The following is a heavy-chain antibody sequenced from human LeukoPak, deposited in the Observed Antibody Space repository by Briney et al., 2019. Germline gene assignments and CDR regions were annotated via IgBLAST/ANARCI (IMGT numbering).Heavy chain of an antibody. D-gene: IGHD3-22*01. CDR2: INPSGGST. CDR1: GYTFTSYY. J-gene: IGHJ5*02. Sequence: ASVKVSCKASGYTFTSYYMHWVRQAPGQGREWMGIINPSGGSTSYAQKFQGRVTMTRDTSTSTVYMELSSLRSEDTAVYYCARDRNYYDSSGSPNNWFDPWGQGTLVTVSS. V-gene: IGHV1-46*01. CDR3: ARDRNYYDSSGSPNNWFDP.